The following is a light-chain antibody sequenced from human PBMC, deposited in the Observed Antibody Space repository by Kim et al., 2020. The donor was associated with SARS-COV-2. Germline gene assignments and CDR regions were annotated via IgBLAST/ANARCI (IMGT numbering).Light chain of an antibody. V-gene: IGLV2-14*03. CDR1: SSDVGGYNY. J-gene: IGLJ1*01. Sequence: GQSITISCTGTSSDVGGYNYVSWYQQHPGKAPKLMIYDVSNRPSGVSNRFSGSKSGNTASLAISGLQAEDEADYYCSSYTSSSTLVFGTGTKVTVL. CDR2: DVS. CDR3: SSYTSSSTLV.